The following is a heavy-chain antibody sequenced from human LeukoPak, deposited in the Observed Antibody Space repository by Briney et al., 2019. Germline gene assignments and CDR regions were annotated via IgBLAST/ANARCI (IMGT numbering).Heavy chain of an antibody. CDR1: GGSFRGYF. J-gene: IGHJ2*01. CDR2: INHSGST. D-gene: IGHD1-26*01. Sequence: SETLSLTCTVYGGSFRGYFWSWIRQPPGKGLEWIGEINHSGSTNYNPSLKSRVTISVDTSKNQFSLKLSSVTAADTAVYYCARDVPVGANNWYFDLWGRGTLVTVSS. CDR3: ARDVPVGANNWYFDL. V-gene: IGHV4-34*01.